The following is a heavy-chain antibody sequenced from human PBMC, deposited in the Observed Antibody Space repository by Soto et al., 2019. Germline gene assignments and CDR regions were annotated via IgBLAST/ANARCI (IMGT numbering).Heavy chain of an antibody. CDR2: IYHSGST. CDR1: GGSISSGGYS. V-gene: IGHV4-30-2*01. Sequence: TSETLSLTCAVSGGSISSGGYSWSWIRQPPGKGLEWIGYIYHSGSTYYNPSLKSRVTISVDRSKNQFSLKLSSVTAADTAVYYCARGGDFWVYYGMDVWGQGTTVTVS. J-gene: IGHJ6*02. CDR3: ARGGDFWVYYGMDV. D-gene: IGHD3-3*01.